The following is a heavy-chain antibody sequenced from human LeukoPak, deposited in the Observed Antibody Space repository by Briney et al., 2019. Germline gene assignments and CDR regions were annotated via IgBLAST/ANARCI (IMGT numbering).Heavy chain of an antibody. J-gene: IGHJ4*02. CDR1: GDTLSELT. Sequence: ASVKVSCKASGDTLSELTMHWVRQAPGKGREWMGGFDPGAGEILYAQQFQGRVTMTEDTSTDTAYLELTSLRSEDSGVYFCAAGGIYSLLDYWGQGTLVTVSS. CDR3: AAGGIYSLLDY. V-gene: IGHV1-24*01. CDR2: FDPGAGEI. D-gene: IGHD3-10*01.